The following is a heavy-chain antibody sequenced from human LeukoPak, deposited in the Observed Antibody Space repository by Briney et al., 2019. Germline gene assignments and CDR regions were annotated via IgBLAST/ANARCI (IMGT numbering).Heavy chain of an antibody. J-gene: IGHJ4*02. CDR1: GFSFTTYA. Sequence: GGSLRLSCAASGFSFTTYAMSWVRQAPARGPEWVSSIRGGGATFYADSVKGRFTLSRDDSRNTVYLQLNDLRVEDTARYYCAKANWMSDADAVWWGQGTQVTVSS. CDR3: AKANWMSDADAVW. CDR2: IRGGGAT. V-gene: IGHV3-23*01. D-gene: IGHD2-2*03.